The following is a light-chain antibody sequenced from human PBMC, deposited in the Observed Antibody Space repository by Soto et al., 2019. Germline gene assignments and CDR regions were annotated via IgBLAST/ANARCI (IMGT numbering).Light chain of an antibody. CDR3: QQYNSYPWT. CDR2: HAS. J-gene: IGKJ1*01. Sequence: DIQMTQSPSTLPASVGDRVTITCRASQSISKWLAWYTQKTGTATKLLIYHASTLESGVPSRVSGSGSGTEFTLTISSLQPDDLATYDCQQYNSYPWTFGQGTKVDIK. V-gene: IGKV1-5*01. CDR1: QSISKW.